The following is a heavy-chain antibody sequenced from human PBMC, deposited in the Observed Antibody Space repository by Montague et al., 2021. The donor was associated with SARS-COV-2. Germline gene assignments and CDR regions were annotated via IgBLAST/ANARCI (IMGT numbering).Heavy chain of an antibody. D-gene: IGHD1-26*01. CDR1: GDSVSSNNAA. CDR2: TCYSSECYF. CDR3: ARYSYSGTYFGLNDAFDI. Sequence: CAISGDSVSSNNAAWNWIRQSPSSGLEWLGRTCYSSECYFDYVISLRGRININPDTSKNQFSLQLDSVTLDVTAVYYCARYSYSGTYFGLNDAFDIWGQGTLVTVSS. J-gene: IGHJ3*02. V-gene: IGHV6-1*01.